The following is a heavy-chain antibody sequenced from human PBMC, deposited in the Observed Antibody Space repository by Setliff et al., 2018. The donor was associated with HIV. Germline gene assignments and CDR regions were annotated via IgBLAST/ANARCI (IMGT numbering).Heavy chain of an antibody. V-gene: IGHV3-7*03. CDR3: VRTGLGLREVLSPGV. CDR2: IKQDGSEK. CDR1: GSTFSNYW. D-gene: IGHD3-10*01. Sequence: AGGSLRLSCAASGSTFSNYWMSWVRQAPGKGPEWVANIKQDGSEKYYVESVKGRFTISRDNAKNSLYLQMNSLRVEDTAVYYCVRTGLGLREVLSPGVWGTGTTVTVSS. J-gene: IGHJ6*04.